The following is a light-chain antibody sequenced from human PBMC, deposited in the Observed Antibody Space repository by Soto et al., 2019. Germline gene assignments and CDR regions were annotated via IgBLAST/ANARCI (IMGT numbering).Light chain of an antibody. CDR3: QQSYNIPYT. Sequence: DLQMTQSPSSLSVSVRDRVTITCRASQSIATFLHWYQQKPGKAPKLLIYASFNLQSGVPSRFSGSGSGTDFTITISSLQPEDFATYYCQQSYNIPYTFGQGTKLEIK. V-gene: IGKV1-39*01. CDR1: QSIATF. J-gene: IGKJ2*01. CDR2: ASF.